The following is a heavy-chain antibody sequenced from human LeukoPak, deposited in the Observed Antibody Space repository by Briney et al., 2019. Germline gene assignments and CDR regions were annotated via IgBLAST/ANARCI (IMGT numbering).Heavy chain of an antibody. CDR3: ARFGEVDY. CDR1: GGSISSSSYY. Sequence: SETLSLTCTVSGGSISSSSYYWGWIRQPAGKGLEWIGRIYTSGSTNYNPSLKSRVSMSVDTSKNQFSLKLSSVTAADTAVYYCARFGEVDYWGQGTLVTVSS. V-gene: IGHV4-61*02. CDR2: IYTSGST. D-gene: IGHD3-10*01. J-gene: IGHJ4*02.